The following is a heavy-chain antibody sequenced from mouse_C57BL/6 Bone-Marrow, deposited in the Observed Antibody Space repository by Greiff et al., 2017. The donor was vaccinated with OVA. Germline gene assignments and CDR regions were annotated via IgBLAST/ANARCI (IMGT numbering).Heavy chain of an antibody. Sequence: EVQLQQSGPELVKPGASVKISCKASGYTFTDYYMNWVKQSHGKSLEWIGDINPNNGGTSYNQKVKGKATLTVDKSSSTAYMELRSLTSEDSAVYYCARPDYYGSSYGGYFDYWGQGTTLTVSS. J-gene: IGHJ2*01. D-gene: IGHD1-1*01. V-gene: IGHV1-26*01. CDR2: INPNNGGT. CDR3: ARPDYYGSSYGGYFDY. CDR1: GYTFTDYY.